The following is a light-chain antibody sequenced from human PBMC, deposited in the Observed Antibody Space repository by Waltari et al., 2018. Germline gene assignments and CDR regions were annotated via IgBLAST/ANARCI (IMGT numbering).Light chain of an antibody. CDR3: QHYNSAPTLT. CDR1: QGISRF. Sequence: DIQMTQSPSSLSASVGDTVTITCRASQGISRFLAWFQQKPGKAPKALIYHASNLESGVPSRFSGSGSATEFTLTISSLQPEDFATYYCQHYNSAPTLTFGGGTKVEIK. J-gene: IGKJ4*01. V-gene: IGKV1-16*01. CDR2: HAS.